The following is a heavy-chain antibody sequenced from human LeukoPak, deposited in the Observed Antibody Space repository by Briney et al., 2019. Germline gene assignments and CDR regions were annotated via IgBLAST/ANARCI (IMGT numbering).Heavy chain of an antibody. V-gene: IGHV3-53*01. CDR3: ARGGSFASFGFDR. J-gene: IGHJ4*02. Sequence: GGSLRLSCAASGFTVSSTSMSWVRQAPGKGLEWVSLIYTGGSTYYADSVKGRFTISGDNSKNTLYLQMNSLRAEDTAVYYCARGGSFASFGFDRWGQGTLVTVSS. CDR2: IYTGGST. CDR1: GFTVSSTS. D-gene: IGHD1-26*01.